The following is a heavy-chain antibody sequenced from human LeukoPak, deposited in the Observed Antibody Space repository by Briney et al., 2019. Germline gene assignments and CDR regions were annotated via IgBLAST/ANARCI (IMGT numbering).Heavy chain of an antibody. Sequence: GGSLRLSCAASGFTFSDYYMSWIRQAPGKGLERVSYISSSGSTIYYADSVKGRFTISRDNAKNSLYLQMNSLRAEDTAVYYCARIRAAADNFDYWGQGTLVTVSS. CDR1: GFTFSDYY. CDR2: ISSSGSTI. CDR3: ARIRAAADNFDY. V-gene: IGHV3-11*01. J-gene: IGHJ4*02. D-gene: IGHD6-13*01.